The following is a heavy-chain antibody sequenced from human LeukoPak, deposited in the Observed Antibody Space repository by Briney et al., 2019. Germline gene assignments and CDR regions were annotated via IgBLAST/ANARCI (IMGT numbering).Heavy chain of an antibody. Sequence: SETLSLTCTVSGGSISSYFWSWIRQPAGKGLESIGRIYTSGSTYYNPPLKSRVTISVDTSKNQFSLKLSSVTAADTAVYFCARETGLYYFDYWGQGTLVTVSS. V-gene: IGHV4-4*07. CDR1: GGSISSYF. J-gene: IGHJ4*02. D-gene: IGHD1-14*01. CDR2: IYTSGST. CDR3: ARETGLYYFDY.